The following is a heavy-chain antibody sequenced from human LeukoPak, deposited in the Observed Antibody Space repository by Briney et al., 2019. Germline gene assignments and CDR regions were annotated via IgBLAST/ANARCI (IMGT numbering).Heavy chain of an antibody. Sequence: GGCLRLSCAASGFIFSSYWMSWVRQAPGKGLEWVANIKQDGSEKYYVDSVKGRFTISRDNAKNSLYLQMNSLRAEDTAVYYCARDCSSTSCYRGGFDPWGQGTLVTASS. V-gene: IGHV3-7*01. CDR1: GFIFSSYW. D-gene: IGHD2-2*01. J-gene: IGHJ5*02. CDR2: IKQDGSEK. CDR3: ARDCSSTSCYRGGFDP.